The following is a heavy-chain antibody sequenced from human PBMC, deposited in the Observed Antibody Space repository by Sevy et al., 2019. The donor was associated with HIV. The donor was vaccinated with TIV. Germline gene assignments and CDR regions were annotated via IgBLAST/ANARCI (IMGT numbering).Heavy chain of an antibody. Sequence: ASVKVSCKASGYTFTSYDINWVRQATGQGLEWMGWMNPNSGNTGYAQTFQGRVTITRNTSISTAFMELSSLRSEDTAVYYCSRVIPAASHYYYYYYMDVWGKGTTVTVSS. J-gene: IGHJ6*03. CDR1: GYTFTSYD. V-gene: IGHV1-8*01. CDR2: MNPNSGNT. CDR3: SRVIPAASHYYYYYYMDV. D-gene: IGHD6-13*01.